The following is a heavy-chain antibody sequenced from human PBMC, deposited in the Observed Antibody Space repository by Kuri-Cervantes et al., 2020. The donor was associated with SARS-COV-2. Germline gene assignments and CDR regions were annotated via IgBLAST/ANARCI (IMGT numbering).Heavy chain of an antibody. D-gene: IGHD3-16*02. Sequence: ASVKVSCKASGDTFTGYYMHWVRQAPGQGLEWMGWINPNSGGTNYAQRFLGWVTMTRDTSISTVYMELSRLRSDDTAVYYCARGPSWGYFWGTYRGGWDTFDIWGQGTMVTVSS. CDR2: INPNSGGT. CDR3: ARGPSWGYFWGTYRGGWDTFDI. J-gene: IGHJ3*02. V-gene: IGHV1-2*04. CDR1: GDTFTGYY.